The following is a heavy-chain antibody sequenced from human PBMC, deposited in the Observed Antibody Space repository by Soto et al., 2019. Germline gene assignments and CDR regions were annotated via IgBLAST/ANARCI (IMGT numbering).Heavy chain of an antibody. CDR1: GFTFSSYG. V-gene: IGHV3-30*18. D-gene: IGHD3-3*01. Sequence: VQLVESGGGLVQPGGSLRLSCAASGFTFSSYGMHWVRQAPGKGLEWVAVISYDGSNKYYADSVKGRFTISRDNSKNTLYLQMNSLRAEDTAVYYCAKTYYDFWSGYPLGYYGMDVWGQGTTVTVSS. CDR3: AKTYYDFWSGYPLGYYGMDV. CDR2: ISYDGSNK. J-gene: IGHJ6*02.